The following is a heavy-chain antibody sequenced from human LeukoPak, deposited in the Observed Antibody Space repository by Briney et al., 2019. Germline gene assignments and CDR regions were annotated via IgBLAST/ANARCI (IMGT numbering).Heavy chain of an antibody. Sequence: VASVKVSCKASGYTFTSYGISWVRQAPGQGLEWMGWINVYNGNTNYAQKLQGRVTMTTDTSTGTAYMELRSLRSDDTAVYYCARVRDTVTTIRNAFDIWGQGTMVTVSS. J-gene: IGHJ3*02. CDR3: ARVRDTVTTIRNAFDI. CDR1: GYTFTSYG. V-gene: IGHV1-18*01. D-gene: IGHD4-17*01. CDR2: INVYNGNT.